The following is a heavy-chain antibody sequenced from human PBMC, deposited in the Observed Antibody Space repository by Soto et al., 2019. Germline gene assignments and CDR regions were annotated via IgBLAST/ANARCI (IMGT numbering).Heavy chain of an antibody. CDR3: ARAKSSSSDYVWEYYYYGMDV. Sequence: SVKVSCKASGGTFSSYAISWVRQAPGQGLEWMGGIIPIFGTANYAQKFQGRVTITADESTSTAYMELSSLRSEDTAVYYCARAKSSSSDYVWEYYYYGMDVWGQGNTVTVSS. V-gene: IGHV1-69*13. J-gene: IGHJ6*02. CDR2: IIPIFGTA. CDR1: GGTFSSYA. D-gene: IGHD6-6*01.